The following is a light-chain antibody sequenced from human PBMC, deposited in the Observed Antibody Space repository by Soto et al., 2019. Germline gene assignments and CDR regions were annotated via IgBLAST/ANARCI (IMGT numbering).Light chain of an antibody. J-gene: IGLJ1*01. CDR3: CSYAGTYTYV. CDR2: DVT. V-gene: IGLV2-11*01. CDR1: SSDIGAYKS. Sequence: QSVLTQPRSVSGSPGQSVTISCTGTSSDIGAYKSVSWYQQYPGKAPKYLIYDVTKQPSGVPDRFSGSKSGNTASLTISGLQAEDEADYYCCSYAGTYTYVFGTGTKLTVL.